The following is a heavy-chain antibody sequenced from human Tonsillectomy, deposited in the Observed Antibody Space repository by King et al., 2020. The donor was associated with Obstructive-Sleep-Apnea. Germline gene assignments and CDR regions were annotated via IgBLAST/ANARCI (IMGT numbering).Heavy chain of an antibody. CDR3: ANYTAGGYYGMDV. Sequence: VQLVESGGGLVQPGGSLRLSCAASGFTFTNYIMSWVRQAPGKGLEWVSVIGTSGGTTYYADSVKGRFTISRDNSKNTLYLQMNSLIAEDTAVYYCANYTAGGYYGMDVWGQGTTVTVSS. CDR1: GFTFTNYI. J-gene: IGHJ6*02. D-gene: IGHD3-16*01. CDR2: IGTSGGTT. V-gene: IGHV3-23*04.